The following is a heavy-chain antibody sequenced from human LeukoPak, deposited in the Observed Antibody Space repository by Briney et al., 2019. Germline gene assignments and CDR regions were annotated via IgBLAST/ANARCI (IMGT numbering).Heavy chain of an antibody. Sequence: SETLSLTCSVSGGSISTYYWSWIRQAPGEGLEWIGYIHYSGSTDYNPSLRSRVTISVDTSKNHLSLKLRSVTAADTAVYYCAREYSSSEDWGQGTLVTVS. V-gene: IGHV4-59*01. CDR1: GGSISTYY. D-gene: IGHD3-22*01. J-gene: IGHJ4*02. CDR3: AREYSSSED. CDR2: IHYSGST.